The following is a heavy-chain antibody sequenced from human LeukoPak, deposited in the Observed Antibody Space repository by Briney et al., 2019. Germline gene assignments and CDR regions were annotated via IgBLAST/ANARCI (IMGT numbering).Heavy chain of an antibody. CDR2: IYYSGST. J-gene: IGHJ4*02. Sequence: SETLSLACTVSGGSISSSSYYWGWIRQPPGKGLEWIGSIYYSGSTYYNPSLKSRVTISVDTSKNQFSLKLSSVTAADTAVYYCARLQWLRPFAYGGKGTLVTVSS. V-gene: IGHV4-39*01. D-gene: IGHD5-12*01. CDR3: ARLQWLRPFAY. CDR1: GGSISSSSYY.